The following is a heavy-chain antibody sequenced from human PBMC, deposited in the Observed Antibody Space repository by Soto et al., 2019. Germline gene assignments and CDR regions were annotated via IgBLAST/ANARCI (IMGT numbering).Heavy chain of an antibody. J-gene: IGHJ6*02. CDR2: IYHSGST. Sequence: SETLSLTCAVSGGSISSGGYSWSWIRQPPGKGLEWIGYIYHSGSTYYNPSLKTRVTISVDRSKNQFSLKLSSVTAADTAVYYCARGYYDSSGYYGMDVWGQGTTVTVSS. V-gene: IGHV4-30-2*01. D-gene: IGHD3-22*01. CDR1: GGSISSGGYS. CDR3: ARGYYDSSGYYGMDV.